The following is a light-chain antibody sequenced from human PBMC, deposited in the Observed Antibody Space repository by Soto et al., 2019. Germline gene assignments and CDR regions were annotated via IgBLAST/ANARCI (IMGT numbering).Light chain of an antibody. Sequence: QSVLTQPPSVSAAPGQKVTISCSGSTSNIGNNFVSWYQQFPRLAPKLLIYDNTKRPSGIPDRFSGSKSDTSATLDITGLQTGDEADYYCGSWDTSLRAVVFGGGTKLTVL. V-gene: IGLV1-51*01. J-gene: IGLJ3*02. CDR2: DNT. CDR1: TSNIGNNF. CDR3: GSWDTSLRAVV.